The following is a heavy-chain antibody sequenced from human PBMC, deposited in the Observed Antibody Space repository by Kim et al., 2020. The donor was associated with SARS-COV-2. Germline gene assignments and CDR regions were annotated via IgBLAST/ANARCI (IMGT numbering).Heavy chain of an antibody. CDR2: IDWDDDK. CDR1: GFSLNTNGMC. Sequence: SGPTLVNPTQTLTLTCTFSGFSLNTNGMCVSWIRQPPGKALEWLARIDWDDDKYYSTSLKTRLTISKDTSKNQVVLTMTNMDPVDTATYYCARMGDCSRSRDVWGKGTTVTVSS. J-gene: IGHJ6*04. D-gene: IGHD2-15*01. V-gene: IGHV2-70*11. CDR3: ARMGDCSRSRDV.